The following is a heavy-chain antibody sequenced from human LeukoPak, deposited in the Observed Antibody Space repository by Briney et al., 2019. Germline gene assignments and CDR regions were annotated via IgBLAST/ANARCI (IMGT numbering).Heavy chain of an antibody. CDR2: INPNSGGA. Sequence: WASVKVSCKASGYTFPGYYIHWVRQVPGQGLGWMGWINPNSGGAKYAQKFQGRLTMTRDTSISTAYMGLSRLQSDDTAVYYCAKGRVVAGTKSLTYHWFDPWGQGTLVTVSS. CDR3: AKGRVVAGTKSLTYHWFDP. J-gene: IGHJ5*02. CDR1: GYTFPGYY. V-gene: IGHV1-2*02. D-gene: IGHD6-19*01.